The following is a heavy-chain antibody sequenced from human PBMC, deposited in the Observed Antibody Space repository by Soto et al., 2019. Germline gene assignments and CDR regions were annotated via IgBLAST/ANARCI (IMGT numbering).Heavy chain of an antibody. D-gene: IGHD1-20*01. J-gene: IGHJ4*02. Sequence: SETLSLTCIVSGDSISSTDYYWRWIRQPPGKGLEWIGSISYSGTTYHNPSLKSRVTMSVDTSKNQFSLKLTSVTAADTAVYYCAKYYNTPCAIYDYWGQGTLVTVSS. CDR3: AKYYNTPCAIYDY. CDR1: GDSISSTDYY. CDR2: ISYSGTT. V-gene: IGHV4-39*01.